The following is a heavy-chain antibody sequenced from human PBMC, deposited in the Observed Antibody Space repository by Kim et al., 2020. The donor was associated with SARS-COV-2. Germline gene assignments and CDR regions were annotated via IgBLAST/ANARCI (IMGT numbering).Heavy chain of an antibody. J-gene: IGHJ6*02. D-gene: IGHD3-16*01. CDR2: INPSGGST. CDR1: RYTFTSYY. CDR3: ARAGGGMDV. Sequence: ASVKVSCKASRYTFTSYYMHWVQQAPGQGLEWMGIINPSGGSTAYAQKFQGRVTMTRDTSTSTVYMELSSLRSEDTAVYYCARAGGGMDVWGQGTTVTVSS. V-gene: IGHV1-46*01.